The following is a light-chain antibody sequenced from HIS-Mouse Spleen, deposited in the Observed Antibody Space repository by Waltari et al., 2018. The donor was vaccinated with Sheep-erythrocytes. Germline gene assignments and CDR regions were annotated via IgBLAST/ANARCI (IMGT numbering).Light chain of an antibody. Sequence: QSALTQPPSASGSPGQSVTTPCTGTSSDVGGYNYVPWYQQHPGKAPNLMIYEVSKRPSGVPDRFSGSKSGNTASLTVSGLQAEDEADYYCSSYAGSNNWVFGGGTKLTVL. CDR3: SSYAGSNNWV. CDR2: EVS. J-gene: IGLJ3*02. CDR1: SSDVGGYNY. V-gene: IGLV2-8*01.